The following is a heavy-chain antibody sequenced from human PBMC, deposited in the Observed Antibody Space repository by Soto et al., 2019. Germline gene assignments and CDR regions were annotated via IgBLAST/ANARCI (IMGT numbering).Heavy chain of an antibody. CDR3: AKPLDNWNDGGYFDY. Sequence: PGGSLRLSCAASGFTFSAYAMSWVRQAPGKGLEWVSTISGSAGSAYYADSVKGRFTISRDNSKNTLYLQMNSLRAEDTAIYYCAKPLDNWNDGGYFDYWGQGTLVTVSS. J-gene: IGHJ4*02. D-gene: IGHD1-1*01. CDR2: ISGSAGSA. CDR1: GFTFSAYA. V-gene: IGHV3-23*01.